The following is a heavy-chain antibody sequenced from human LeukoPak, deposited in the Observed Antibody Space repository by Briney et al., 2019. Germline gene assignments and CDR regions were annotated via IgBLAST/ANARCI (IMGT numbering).Heavy chain of an antibody. J-gene: IGHJ4*02. CDR2: VNSDVSST. CDR1: GFTFSSYW. Sequence: GGSLRLSCAASGFTFSSYWMHWVRQAPGKGLVWVSRVNSDVSSTIYADSVKGRFTISRDNAKNSLYLQMNSLRAEDTALYYCAKSYNDILTGLFDYWGQGTLVTVSS. V-gene: IGHV3-74*01. D-gene: IGHD3-9*01. CDR3: AKSYNDILTGLFDY.